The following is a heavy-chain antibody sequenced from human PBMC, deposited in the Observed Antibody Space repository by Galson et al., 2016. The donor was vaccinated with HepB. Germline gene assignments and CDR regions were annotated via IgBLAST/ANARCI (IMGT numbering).Heavy chain of an antibody. Sequence: SETLSLTCAVSGGPIRRTDWWSWVRQTPGKGLEWIGEIYHTGETNYNPSLESRAAISIDKSNNQFSLELTSVTAADTAVYYCATATGTVTGLPFDFWGQGALVTVSS. CDR2: IYHTGET. CDR3: ATATGTVTGLPFDF. CDR1: GGPIRRTDW. D-gene: IGHD1-14*01. V-gene: IGHV4-4*02. J-gene: IGHJ4*02.